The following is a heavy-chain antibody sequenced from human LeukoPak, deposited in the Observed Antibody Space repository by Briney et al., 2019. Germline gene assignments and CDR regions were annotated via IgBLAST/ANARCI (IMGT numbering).Heavy chain of an antibody. Sequence: GGSLRLSCAASGFTFGSYAMHWVRQAPGKGLEWVAVISYDGSNKYYADSVKGRFTISRDNSKNTLYLQMNSLRAEDTAVYYCAILSRSDAFDIWGQGAMVTVSS. CDR2: ISYDGSNK. CDR3: AILSRSDAFDI. J-gene: IGHJ3*02. CDR1: GFTFGSYA. V-gene: IGHV3-30*04.